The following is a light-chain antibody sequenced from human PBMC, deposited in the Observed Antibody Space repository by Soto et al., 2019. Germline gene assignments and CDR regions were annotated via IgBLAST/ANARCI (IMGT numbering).Light chain of an antibody. CDR3: QQRSNWPPIT. V-gene: IGKV3-11*01. CDR2: DAS. CDR1: QTISGT. Sequence: EIVMTQSPATLSVSPGGRATLSCISSQTISGTLAWYQQKPGQAPRLLIYDASTRATGIPHRFSGSGSGPEYTLTISSLEPEDAAVYYCQQRSNWPPITFGQGTRLEIK. J-gene: IGKJ5*01.